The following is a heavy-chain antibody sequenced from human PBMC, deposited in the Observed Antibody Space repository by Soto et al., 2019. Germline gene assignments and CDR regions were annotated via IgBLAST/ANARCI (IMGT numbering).Heavy chain of an antibody. CDR3: ARANTYYDILTGS. Sequence: GGSLRLSCAASGFTFSDYYMSWIRQAQGKGLEWVSYISSSSSYTNYADSVKGRFTISRDDAKNSLYLQLNSLRAEDTAVYYCARANTYYDILTGSWGQGPLVTVSS. D-gene: IGHD3-9*01. CDR2: ISSSSSYT. V-gene: IGHV3-11*05. CDR1: GFTFSDYY. J-gene: IGHJ5*02.